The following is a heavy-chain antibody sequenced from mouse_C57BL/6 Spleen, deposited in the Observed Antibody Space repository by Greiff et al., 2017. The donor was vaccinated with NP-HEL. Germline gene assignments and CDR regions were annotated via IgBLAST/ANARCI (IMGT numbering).Heavy chain of an antibody. J-gene: IGHJ3*01. CDR1: GYTFTSYW. D-gene: IGHD3-2*02. V-gene: IGHV1-50*01. CDR2: IDPSDSST. CDR3: ARSSGLFAY. Sequence: QVQLQQPGAELVKPGASVKLSCTASGYTFTSYWMQWVQQRPGQGLEWIGEIDPSDSSTNYHHKFKGKATLTVDTSSSHAYMQLSSLTSEDSAVYYCARSSGLFAYWGQGTLVTVSA.